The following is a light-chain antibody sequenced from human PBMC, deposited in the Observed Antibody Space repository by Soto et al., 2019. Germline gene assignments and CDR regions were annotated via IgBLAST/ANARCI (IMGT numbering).Light chain of an antibody. CDR2: DNS. J-gene: IGLJ2*01. CDR3: QSYDSSLSVV. V-gene: IGLV1-40*01. Sequence: QSVLTQPPSVSGAPGQRVTISCTGSSSNIGAGYDVPWYQQLPGTAPKLLIYDNSNRPSGVPDRFSGSKSGTSASLAITGLQAEDEADYYCQSYDSSLSVVFGGGTKLTVL. CDR1: SSNIGAGYD.